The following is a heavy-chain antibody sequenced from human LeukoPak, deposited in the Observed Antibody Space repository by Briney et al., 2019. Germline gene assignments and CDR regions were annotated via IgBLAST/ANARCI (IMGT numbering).Heavy chain of an antibody. V-gene: IGHV3-53*01. Sequence: GGSLRLSCAASGFTVITNDMTWVRQTPGKGLEWVSDLYSDGNTKYADSVQGRFTISRDNSKNTLYLEMNSLSPDDTAVYYCARGVEPLAANTLAYWGQGTLVTVSS. J-gene: IGHJ4*02. CDR2: LYSDGNT. CDR3: ARGVEPLAANTLAY. CDR1: GFTVITND. D-gene: IGHD3-16*01.